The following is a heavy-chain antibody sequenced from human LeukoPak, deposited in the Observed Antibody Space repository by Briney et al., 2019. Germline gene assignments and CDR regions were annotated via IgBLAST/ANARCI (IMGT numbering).Heavy chain of an antibody. V-gene: IGHV3-23*01. Sequence: QPGGSLRLSCAASGFTFSSYAMSWVRQAPGKGLEWVSAISGSGGSTYYADSVKGRFTISRDNSKNTLYLQMNSLRAEDTAVYYCAKMRGLGHCSSTSCQYYFDYWGQGTLVTVSS. CDR3: AKMRGLGHCSSTSCQYYFDY. D-gene: IGHD2-2*01. CDR1: GFTFSSYA. CDR2: ISGSGGST. J-gene: IGHJ4*02.